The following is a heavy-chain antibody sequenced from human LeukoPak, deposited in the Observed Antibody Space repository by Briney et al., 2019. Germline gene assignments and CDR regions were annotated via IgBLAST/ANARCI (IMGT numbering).Heavy chain of an antibody. CDR3: AKEGYSRGYYSYYYMDV. D-gene: IGHD6-13*01. CDR2: ISGSGSGGST. Sequence: PGGSLRLSCAASGFTFSSYGMTWVRQAPGKGLEWVSAISGSGSGGSTYYADSVKGRFTISRDNSENTLYLQMNSLRAEDTAVYYCAKEGYSRGYYSYYYMDVWGKGTTVTVSS. V-gene: IGHV3-23*01. CDR1: GFTFSSYG. J-gene: IGHJ6*03.